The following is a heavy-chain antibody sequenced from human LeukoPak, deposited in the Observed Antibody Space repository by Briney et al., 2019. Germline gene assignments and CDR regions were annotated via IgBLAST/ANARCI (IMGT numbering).Heavy chain of an antibody. CDR2: IYYSGST. CDR3: ARAAGYCSGGSREPLDY. V-gene: IGHV4-31*03. CDR1: GGSVSSGGYY. Sequence: ASETLSLTCTVSGGSVSSGGYYWSWIRQHPGKGLEWIGYIYYSGSTYYNPSLKSRVTISVDTSKNQFSLKLSSVTAADTAVYYCARAAGYCSGGSREPLDYWGQGTLVTVSS. J-gene: IGHJ4*02. D-gene: IGHD2-15*01.